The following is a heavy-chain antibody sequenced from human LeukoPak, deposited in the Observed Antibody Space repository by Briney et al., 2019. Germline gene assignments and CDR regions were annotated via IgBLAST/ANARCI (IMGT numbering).Heavy chain of an antibody. Sequence: SETLSLTCTVSGGSIHTHYWSWIRQSPGKGLEWIGYIDYSGSTNYNPSLRSRVTMSIDTSKKQFSLKLTSVTAADTAVYYCARAGHNGYEIDYWGQGTLLTVSS. CDR3: ARAGHNGYEIDY. CDR2: IDYSGST. J-gene: IGHJ4*02. V-gene: IGHV4-59*11. D-gene: IGHD5-12*01. CDR1: GGSIHTHY.